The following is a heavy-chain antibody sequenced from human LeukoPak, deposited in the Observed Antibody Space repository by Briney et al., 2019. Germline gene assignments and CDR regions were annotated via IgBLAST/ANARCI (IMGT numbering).Heavy chain of an antibody. J-gene: IGHJ4*02. CDR1: GGSISSYY. CDR2: IYYSGST. D-gene: IGHD6-13*01. V-gene: IGHV4-59*01. CDR3: ARGLMMAVAGRGEFHY. Sequence: SETLSLTCTVSGGSISSYYWSWIRQPPGKGLEWIGYIYYSGSTNYNPSLKSRVTISVVTSKNQFSLKLSSVTAADTAVYYCARGLMMAVAGRGEFHYWGQGTLVTVSS.